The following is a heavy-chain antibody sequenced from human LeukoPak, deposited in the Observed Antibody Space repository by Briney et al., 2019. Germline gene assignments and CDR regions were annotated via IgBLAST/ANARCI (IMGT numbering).Heavy chain of an antibody. CDR3: ARLGYSSGWYFFFDY. D-gene: IGHD6-19*01. V-gene: IGHV3-66*04. J-gene: IGHJ4*02. CDR2: IYSGGTI. CDR1: GLTVSSSY. Sequence: GGSLRLSCAASGLTVSSSYMSWVRQAPGKGLEWVSVIYSGGTIKYADSVKGRFTISRDISKNALYLQMNSLRAEDTAVYYCARLGYSSGWYFFFDYWGQGTLVTVSS.